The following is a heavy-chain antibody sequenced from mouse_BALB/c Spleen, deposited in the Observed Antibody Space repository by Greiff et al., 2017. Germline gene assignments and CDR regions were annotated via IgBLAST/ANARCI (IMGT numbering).Heavy chain of an antibody. Sequence: VQLQQSGPELVKPGASVKIPCKASGYTFTDYNMDWVKQSHGKSLEWIGDINPNNGGTIYNQKFKGKATLTVDKSSSTAYMELRSLTSEDTAVYYCARAILRGDAMDYWGQGTSVTVSS. D-gene: IGHD1-1*01. CDR3: ARAILRGDAMDY. J-gene: IGHJ4*01. CDR1: GYTFTDYN. V-gene: IGHV1-18*01. CDR2: INPNNGGT.